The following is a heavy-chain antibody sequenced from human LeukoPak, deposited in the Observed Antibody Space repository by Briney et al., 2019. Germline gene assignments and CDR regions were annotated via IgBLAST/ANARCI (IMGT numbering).Heavy chain of an antibody. V-gene: IGHV4-39*02. CDR1: GGSISSYY. CDR2: IYYSGST. CDR3: ARDPIGVAVAGRGHYYGMDV. Sequence: SSETLSLTCTVSGGSISSYYWGWIRQPPGKGLEWIGSIYYSGSTYYNPSLKSRVTISVDTSKNQFSLKLSSVTAADTAVYYCARDPIGVAVAGRGHYYGMDVWGQGTTVTVSS. D-gene: IGHD6-19*01. J-gene: IGHJ6*02.